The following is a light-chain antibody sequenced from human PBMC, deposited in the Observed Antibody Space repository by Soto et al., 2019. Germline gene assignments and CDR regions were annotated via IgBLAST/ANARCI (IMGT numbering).Light chain of an antibody. CDR3: QQYNGFSSSVT. J-gene: IGKJ3*01. Sequence: DIPMTQSPSTLSVSVGDRVTITCRASQNINSWVAWYQQKPGKAPTLLIFDASSLQGGVPSRFSGSGSGTEFTLTISSLQPEVFATYYCQQYNGFSSSVTFGPGTKV. CDR2: DAS. V-gene: IGKV1-5*01. CDR1: QNINSW.